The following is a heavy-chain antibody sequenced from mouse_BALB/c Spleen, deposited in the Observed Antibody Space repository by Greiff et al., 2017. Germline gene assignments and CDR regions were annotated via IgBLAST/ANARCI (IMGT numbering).Heavy chain of an antibody. Sequence: VQLQQSGGDLVKPGGSLKLSCAASGFTFSSYGMSWVRQTPDKRLEWVATISIGGSYTYYPDSVKGRFTISIDNAKNTLYLQMSSLKSEDTAMYYGARAGGLRGGDDFDYGGQGTTLTVSS. CDR3: ARAGGLRGGDDFDY. J-gene: IGHJ2*01. D-gene: IGHD2-4*01. CDR2: ISIGGSYT. V-gene: IGHV5-6*01. CDR1: GFTFSSYG.